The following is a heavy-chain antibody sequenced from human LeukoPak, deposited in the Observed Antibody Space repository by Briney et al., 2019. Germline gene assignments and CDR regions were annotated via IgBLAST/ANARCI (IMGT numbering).Heavy chain of an antibody. V-gene: IGHV3-21*01. CDR1: GFTFSSYS. CDR2: ISSSSSYI. CDR3: ARDSITIFGVVTLDV. J-gene: IGHJ6*04. D-gene: IGHD3-3*01. Sequence: KPGGSLRLSCAASGFTFSSYSMNWVRQAPGKGLEWVSSISSSSSYIYYADSVKGRFTISRDNAKNSLYLQMNSLRAEDTAVYYCARDSITIFGVVTLDVGSKGTTVTVSS.